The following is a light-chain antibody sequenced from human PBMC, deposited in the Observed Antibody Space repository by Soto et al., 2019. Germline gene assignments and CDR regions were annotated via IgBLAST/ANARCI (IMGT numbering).Light chain of an antibody. Sequence: QSVLTQPPSASGSPGQSVTISCTGTKNDIGGYAFDSWYQHPPGTAHRLIIYEVVQRPSGVPDRFSGSKAGNTSSLTVSGLQAAEEEDYFCKSYAGSNTYVFGSGTKVTVL. CDR2: EVV. J-gene: IGLJ1*01. CDR1: KNDIGGYAF. CDR3: KSYAGSNTYV. V-gene: IGLV2-8*01.